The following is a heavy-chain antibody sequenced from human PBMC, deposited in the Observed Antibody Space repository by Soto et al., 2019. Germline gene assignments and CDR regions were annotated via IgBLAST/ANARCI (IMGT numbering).Heavy chain of an antibody. Sequence: QVQLVQSGAEVKKPGSSVKVSCKASGGTFSSYAISWVRQAPGQGLEWMGGIIPIFGTANYAQKFQGRVTIPADEPTSQANMRLGSLRSEDTAVYYFARDRVGYIKTFDYWGREPWSPSPQ. V-gene: IGHV1-69*01. D-gene: IGHD3-16*02. CDR2: IIPIFGTA. J-gene: IGHJ4*02. CDR1: GGTFSSYA. CDR3: ARDRVGYIKTFDY.